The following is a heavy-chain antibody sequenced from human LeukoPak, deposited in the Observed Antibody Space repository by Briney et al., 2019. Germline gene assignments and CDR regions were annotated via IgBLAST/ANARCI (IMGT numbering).Heavy chain of an antibody. D-gene: IGHD1-1*01. CDR1: EYTFTSYY. CDR3: AKRATTGNNVYYGMDV. Sequence: ASVKVSCKASEYTFTSYYMHWVRQAPGQGLEWMGIINPSGGSTSYAQKFQGRVTMTRDTSTSTVYMELSSLRAEDTAVYYCAKRATTGNNVYYGMDVWGQGTTVTVSS. V-gene: IGHV1-46*01. J-gene: IGHJ6*02. CDR2: INPSGGST.